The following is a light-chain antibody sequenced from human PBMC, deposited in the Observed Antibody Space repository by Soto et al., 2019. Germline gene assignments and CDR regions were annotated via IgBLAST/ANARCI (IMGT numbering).Light chain of an antibody. CDR3: QQSYSTPPT. Sequence: KSQSPSSLSASVGDRVTITCRASQSISSYLNWYQQKPGKAPKLLIYAASSLQSGVPSRFSGSGSGTDFTLTISSLQPEDFATYYCQQSYSTPPTFGQGTKVDIK. CDR2: AAS. J-gene: IGKJ1*01. CDR1: QSISSY. V-gene: IGKV1-39*01.